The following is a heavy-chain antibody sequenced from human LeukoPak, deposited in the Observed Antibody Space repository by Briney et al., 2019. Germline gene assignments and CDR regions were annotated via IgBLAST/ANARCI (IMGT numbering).Heavy chain of an antibody. CDR2: IIPSGHTT. CDR1: RFTFSSYS. Sequence: GGSLRLSCAASRFTFSSYSMNWVRQAPGKGLEWVSGIIPSGHTTYYADSVRGRFTISRDNSRNTVYLQMNSLRAEDTAVYYCAKDDRWLPFCCWGQGTLVTVSA. J-gene: IGHJ4*02. V-gene: IGHV3-23*01. D-gene: IGHD5-24*01. CDR3: AKDDRWLPFCC.